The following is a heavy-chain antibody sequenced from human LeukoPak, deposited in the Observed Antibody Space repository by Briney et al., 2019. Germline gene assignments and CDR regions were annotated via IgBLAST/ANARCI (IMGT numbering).Heavy chain of an antibody. CDR1: GFTLSSYA. CDR3: AKLYYDSSGIGFDY. CDR2: ISGSGGST. Sequence: GGSLRLSCAASGFTLSSYAMSWVRQAPGKGLEWVSAISGSGGSTYYADSVKGRFTISRDSSKNTLYLQMNSLRAEDTAVYYCAKLYYDSSGIGFDYWGQGTLVTVSS. J-gene: IGHJ4*02. D-gene: IGHD3-22*01. V-gene: IGHV3-23*01.